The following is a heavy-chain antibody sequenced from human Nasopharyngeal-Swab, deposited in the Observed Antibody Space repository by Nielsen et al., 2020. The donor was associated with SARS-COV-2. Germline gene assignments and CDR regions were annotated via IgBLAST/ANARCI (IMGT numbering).Heavy chain of an antibody. V-gene: IGHV3-23*01. CDR2: ISGGGASE. D-gene: IGHD2-8*02. CDR3: ARDPDWYWYAIDS. CDR1: GFTFPSYA. J-gene: IGHJ4*02. Sequence: GESLKISCAASGFTFPSYAMTWVRQAPGKGLELVSRISGGGASEEYADSLKGRFTISRDYSKKMLYLQMNSLRAEDTAVYYCARDPDWYWYAIDSWGQGTLVTVSS.